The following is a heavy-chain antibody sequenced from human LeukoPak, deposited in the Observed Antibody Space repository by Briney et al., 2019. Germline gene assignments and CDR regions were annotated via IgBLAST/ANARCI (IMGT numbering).Heavy chain of an antibody. D-gene: IGHD3-3*01. CDR3: ARVPRRTRITIFGAPGEGDAFDI. V-gene: IGHV4-30-4*08. CDR2: IYYSGST. CDR1: GGSISSGDYY. Sequence: PSETLSLTCTVSGGSISSGDYYWSWIRQPPGKGLEWIGYIYYSGSTYYNPSLKSRVTISVDTSKNQFSLKLSSVTAADTAVYYCARVPRRTRITIFGAPGEGDAFDIWGQGTMVTVSS. J-gene: IGHJ3*02.